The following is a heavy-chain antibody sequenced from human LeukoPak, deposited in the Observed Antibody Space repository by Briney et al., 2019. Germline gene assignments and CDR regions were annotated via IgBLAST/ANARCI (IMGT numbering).Heavy chain of an antibody. CDR2: IYYSGGT. D-gene: IGHD6-13*01. J-gene: IGHJ5*02. V-gene: IGHV4-59*01. CDR1: GGSIRSYY. Sequence: PSETLSLTCTVSGGSIRSYYWSWIRQPPGKGLESIGYIYYSGGTNYNPSLKSRVTISVDTSKDQVSLRLRSVTAADTAVYYCASTPGVAAAGTLWWFDPWGQGTLVTVSS. CDR3: ASTPGVAAAGTLWWFDP.